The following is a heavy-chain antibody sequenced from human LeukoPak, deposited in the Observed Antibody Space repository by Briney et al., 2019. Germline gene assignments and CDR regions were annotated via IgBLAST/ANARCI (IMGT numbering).Heavy chain of an antibody. V-gene: IGHV1-69*01. D-gene: IGHD6-19*01. CDR1: GGTFSSYA. J-gene: IGHJ4*02. Sequence: SVKVSCTASGGTFSSYAISWVRQPPGQGLEWMGGIIPIFGTANYAQKFQGRVTITADESTSTDYMELSSLRSEDTAVYYCDVGYSSGWYVLDYWGQGTLVTVSS. CDR2: IIPIFGTA. CDR3: DVGYSSGWYVLDY.